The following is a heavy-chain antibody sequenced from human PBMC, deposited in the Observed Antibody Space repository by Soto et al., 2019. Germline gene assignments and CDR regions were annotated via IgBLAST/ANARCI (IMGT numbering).Heavy chain of an antibody. CDR3: ARGIPCGCDCFLSRAFDI. Sequence: QLQLQESGSGLVKPSQTLSLTCAVSGCSISSGGYSWSWIRQPPGKGLEWIGYIYHSGSTYSNPSLKSRVSISVDRSQNQFSRKLSSVAAADTAVYYCARGIPCGCDCFLSRAFDIWGQGTMVTVSS. CDR1: GCSISSGGYS. V-gene: IGHV4-30-2*01. CDR2: IYHSGST. J-gene: IGHJ3*02. D-gene: IGHD2-21*02.